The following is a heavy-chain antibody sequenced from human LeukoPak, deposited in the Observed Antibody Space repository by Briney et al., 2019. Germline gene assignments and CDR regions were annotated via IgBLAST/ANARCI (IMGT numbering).Heavy chain of an antibody. CDR1: GYTFTSYY. CDR3: ARAPLYYYDSSGYSLGTDFDY. Sequence: ASVKDSCKASGYTFTSYYMHWVRQAPGQGLEWMGIINPSGGSTSYAQKFQGRVTMTRDTSTSTVYMELSSLRSEDTAVYYCARAPLYYYDSSGYSLGTDFDYWGQGTLVTVSS. CDR2: INPSGGST. J-gene: IGHJ4*02. V-gene: IGHV1-46*01. D-gene: IGHD3-22*01.